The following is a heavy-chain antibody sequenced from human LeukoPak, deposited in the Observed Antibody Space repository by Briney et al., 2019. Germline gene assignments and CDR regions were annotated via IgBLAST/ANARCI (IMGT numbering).Heavy chain of an antibody. Sequence: SETLSLTCTVSGGSTSSYYWSWVRQPPGKGLEWIGHIYYSGSTNYNPSLKSRVTISVDTSKNQFSLKLSSVTAADTAVYYCARGPGYDYVWGSYRYAPFDYWGQGTLVTVSS. CDR3: ARGPGYDYVWGSYRYAPFDY. J-gene: IGHJ4*02. V-gene: IGHV4-59*01. D-gene: IGHD3-16*02. CDR2: IYYSGST. CDR1: GGSTSSYY.